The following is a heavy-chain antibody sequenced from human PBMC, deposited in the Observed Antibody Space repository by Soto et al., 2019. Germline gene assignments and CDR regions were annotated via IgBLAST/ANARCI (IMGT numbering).Heavy chain of an antibody. CDR3: ARGPGIAEHGRLDV. Sequence: SETLSLTCTVSGGSVSSGSYYLRWIRQPPGKGLEWIGYIYYSGSTNYNPSLKSRVTISVDTSKNQFSLKLSSVTAADTAVYYCARGPGIAEHGRLDVSGQGTRITVSS. CDR2: IYYSGST. V-gene: IGHV4-61*01. J-gene: IGHJ6*02. CDR1: GGSVSSGSYY. D-gene: IGHD6-13*01.